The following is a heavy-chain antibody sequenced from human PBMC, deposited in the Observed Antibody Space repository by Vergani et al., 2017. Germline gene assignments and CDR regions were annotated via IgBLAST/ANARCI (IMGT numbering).Heavy chain of an antibody. V-gene: IGHV3-74*02. D-gene: IGHD2-8*02. J-gene: IGHJ5*01. CDR1: GFSFNTYW. Sequence: EVQLLQSEGAVVQPGGSLRLSCVASGFSFNTYWMHWVRQVPGKGLMWVARIDEYGNRATYGDFETGRFTISRDNAKNTVFLQMNNLRADDAGVYYCVRTEYCTGSACNTRFDSWGQGALVTVSS. CDR2: IDEYGNRA. CDR3: VRTEYCTGSACNTRFDS.